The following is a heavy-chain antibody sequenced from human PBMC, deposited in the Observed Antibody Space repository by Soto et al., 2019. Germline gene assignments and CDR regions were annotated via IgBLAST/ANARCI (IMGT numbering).Heavy chain of an antibody. Sequence: GGSLRLSCAASGFTFSSYWMHWVRQAPGKGLVWVSRINSDGSNTTYADSVKGRFTISRDNAKNTLFLQMNSLRVEDTAVYYCVRESQGRQWLSYDYWGQGTLVTVSS. J-gene: IGHJ4*02. CDR3: VRESQGRQWLSYDY. D-gene: IGHD6-19*01. V-gene: IGHV3-74*01. CDR1: GFTFSSYW. CDR2: INSDGSNT.